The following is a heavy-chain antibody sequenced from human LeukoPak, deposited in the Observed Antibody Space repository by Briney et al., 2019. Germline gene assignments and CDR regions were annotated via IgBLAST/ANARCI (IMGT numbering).Heavy chain of an antibody. V-gene: IGHV4-39*01. Sequence: SETLSLTCTVSGGSISSSSYYWGWIRQPLGKGLEWIGSIYYSGNTYYNPSLKSRVTISVDTSKNQFSLKLSSVTAADTAVYYCARRTRRYYMDVWGKGTTVTVSS. CDR3: ARRTRRYYMDV. CDR1: GGSISSSSYY. J-gene: IGHJ6*03. D-gene: IGHD2-2*01. CDR2: IYYSGNT.